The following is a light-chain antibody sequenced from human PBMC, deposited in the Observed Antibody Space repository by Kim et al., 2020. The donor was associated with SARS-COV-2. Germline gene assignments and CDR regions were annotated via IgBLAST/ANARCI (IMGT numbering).Light chain of an antibody. V-gene: IGLV3-1*01. CDR2: QDS. CDR3: QAWDSSTLV. CDR1: KLGDKY. Sequence: SGSPGQTASITCSGEKLGDKYACWYQQKPGQSPVLVIYQDSKRPSGIPERFSGSNSGNTATLTISGTQAMDEADYYCQAWDSSTLVFGGGTQLTVL. J-gene: IGLJ2*01.